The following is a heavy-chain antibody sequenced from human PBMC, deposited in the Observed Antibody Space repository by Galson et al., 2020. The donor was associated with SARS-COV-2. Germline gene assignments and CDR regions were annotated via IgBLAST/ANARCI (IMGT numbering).Heavy chain of an antibody. Sequence: GGSLRLSCVASGLTLSSYSMNWVRQAQGKGLEWVSSISSTSNYIYYADSVKGRFTISRDNAKDSLYLQMNSLRPEDTAVYYCARKEYYYESTGYSDYWGQGALVTVSS. CDR2: ISSTSNYI. D-gene: IGHD3-22*01. CDR1: GLTLSSYS. J-gene: IGHJ4*02. CDR3: ARKEYYYESTGYSDY. V-gene: IGHV3-21*01.